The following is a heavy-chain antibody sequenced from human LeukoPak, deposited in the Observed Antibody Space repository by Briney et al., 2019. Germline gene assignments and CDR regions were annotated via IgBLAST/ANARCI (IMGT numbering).Heavy chain of an antibody. V-gene: IGHV1-2*02. CDR2: INPNSGGT. Sequence: AASVKVSCKASGYTFTGYYMHWVRQAPGQGLEWMGWINPNSGGTNYAQKFQGRVTMTRDTSISTAYMELSRLRSDDTAVYYCARATTPLTGSTPQGYWGQGTLVTVSS. CDR3: ARATTPLTGSTPQGY. CDR1: GYTFTGYY. J-gene: IGHJ4*02. D-gene: IGHD1-7*01.